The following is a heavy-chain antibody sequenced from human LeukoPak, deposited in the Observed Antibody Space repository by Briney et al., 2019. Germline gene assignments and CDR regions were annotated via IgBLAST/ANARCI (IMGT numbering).Heavy chain of an antibody. V-gene: IGHV3-21*01. D-gene: IGHD2-2*02. CDR2: ISSSSSYI. Sequence: GGSLRLSCAASGFTFSSYSMNWVRQAPGKGLEWVSSISSSSSYIYYADSVKGRFTISRDSAKNSLYLQMNSLRAEDTAVYYCARGSSSTSCYRDWGQGTLVTVSS. CDR1: GFTFSSYS. CDR3: ARGSSSTSCYRD. J-gene: IGHJ4*02.